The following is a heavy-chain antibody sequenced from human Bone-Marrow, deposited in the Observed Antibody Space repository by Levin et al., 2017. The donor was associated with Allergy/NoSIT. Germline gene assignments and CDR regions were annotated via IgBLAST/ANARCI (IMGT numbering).Heavy chain of an antibody. CDR2: IYYSGST. Sequence: SETLSLTCTVSSGSINSRSYFWGWIRQPPGKGLGWIGTIYYSGSTYYNPSLQSRGTISVDTSKNQFSLKLRSVTAADTAGYYCARVDCSGSSCYYFDFWGPGTLVTVSS. J-gene: IGHJ4*02. CDR1: SGSINSRSYF. V-gene: IGHV4-39*01. CDR3: ARVDCSGSSCYYFDF. D-gene: IGHD2-15*01.